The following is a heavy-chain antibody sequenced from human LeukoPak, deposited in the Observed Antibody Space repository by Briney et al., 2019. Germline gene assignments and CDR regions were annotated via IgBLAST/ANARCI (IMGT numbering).Heavy chain of an antibody. D-gene: IGHD5-12*01. J-gene: IGHJ4*02. CDR2: INPNSGGT. CDR3: ARDRTVDGVATITLDY. CDR1: GYIFSDYY. Sequence: ALVKVSCKASGYIFSDYYIHWVRQAPGQGLEWMGWINPNSGGTNYAQNFQGRVTMTRDTSIRTAYMELSRLRYDDTAVYYCARDRTVDGVATITLDYWGQGAQAIVSS. V-gene: IGHV1-2*02.